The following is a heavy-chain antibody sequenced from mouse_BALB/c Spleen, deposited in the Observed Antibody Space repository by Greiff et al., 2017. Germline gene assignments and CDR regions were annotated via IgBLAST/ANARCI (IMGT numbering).Heavy chain of an antibody. Sequence: QVHVKQSGAELMKPGASVKISCKATGYTFSSYWIEWVKQRPGHGLEWIGEILPGSGSTNYNEKFKGKATFTADTSSNTAYMQLSSLTSEDSAVYYCARGAMDGYDSFDYWGQGTTLTVSS. CDR3: ARGAMDGYDSFDY. J-gene: IGHJ2*01. D-gene: IGHD2-2*01. CDR2: ILPGSGST. CDR1: GYTFSSYW. V-gene: IGHV1-9*01.